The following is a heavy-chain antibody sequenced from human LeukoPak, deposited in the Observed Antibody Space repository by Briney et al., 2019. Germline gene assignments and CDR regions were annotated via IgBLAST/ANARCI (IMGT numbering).Heavy chain of an antibody. D-gene: IGHD3-16*01. CDR1: GFTFSNYG. V-gene: IGHV3-23*01. CDR3: AFYDYGDY. J-gene: IGHJ4*02. CDR2: ISGSGGST. Sequence: GGSLRLSCVASGFTFSNYGMHWVRQAPGKGLEWVSAISGSGGSTYCADSVKGRFTISRDNSKNTLYLQMNSLRAEDTAVYYCAFYDYGDYWGQGTLVTVSS.